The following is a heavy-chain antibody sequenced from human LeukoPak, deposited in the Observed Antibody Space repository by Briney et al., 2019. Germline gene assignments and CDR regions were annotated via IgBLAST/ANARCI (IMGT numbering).Heavy chain of an antibody. CDR2: ISAYNGNT. CDR3: ARSFTYYYDSSGYYNY. CDR1: GYTFTSYG. Sequence: GASVKVSCTASGYTFTSYGFSWVRQASGQGLEWMGWISAYNGNTNYAQKLQGRVTMTTDTSTSTAYMELRSLRSDDTAMYYCARSFTYYYDSSGYYNYWGQGTLVTVSS. D-gene: IGHD3-22*01. V-gene: IGHV1-18*01. J-gene: IGHJ4*02.